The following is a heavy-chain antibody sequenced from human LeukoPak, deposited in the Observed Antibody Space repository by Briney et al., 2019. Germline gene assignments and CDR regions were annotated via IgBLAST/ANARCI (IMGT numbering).Heavy chain of an antibody. D-gene: IGHD3-22*01. J-gene: IGHJ4*02. Sequence: PGGSLRLSCATSGFIFSNYRMNWVRQAPGKGLEWVSYISSTSDTIYYVDSVKGRFTISRDNSKNTLYLQMNSLRAEDTAVYYCAKEKKYYYDGSGYPGYDYWGQGTLVTVSS. CDR1: GFIFSNYR. V-gene: IGHV3-48*01. CDR2: ISSTSDTI. CDR3: AKEKKYYYDGSGYPGYDY.